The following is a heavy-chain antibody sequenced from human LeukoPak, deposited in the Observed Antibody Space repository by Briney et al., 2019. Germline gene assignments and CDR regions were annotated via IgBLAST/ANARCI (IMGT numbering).Heavy chain of an antibody. CDR1: GGSFSGYY. J-gene: IGHJ3*02. V-gene: IGHV4-34*01. CDR3: ARAWGSGYIHDAFDI. Sequence: PSETLSLTCALYGGSFSGYYWSWIRQPPGKGLEWIEEINHSGSTNYNPSLKSRVTISVDTSKNQFSLKLSSVTAADTAVYYCARAWGSGYIHDAFDIWGQGTVVTVSS. D-gene: IGHD3-22*01. CDR2: INHSGST.